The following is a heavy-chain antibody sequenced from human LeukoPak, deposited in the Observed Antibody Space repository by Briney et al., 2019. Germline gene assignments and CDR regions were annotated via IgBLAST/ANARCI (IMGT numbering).Heavy chain of an antibody. D-gene: IGHD4-17*01. Sequence: GGSLRLSCAASGFTFSTYSMSWVRQAPRKGLEWVSVIYGSGDTTNYADSVKGRFTISRDNAKNTLYLQMNSLRAEDTAVYYCARVSTVTTFDIWGQGTMVTVSS. J-gene: IGHJ3*02. CDR1: GFTFSTYS. CDR3: ARVSTVTTFDI. CDR2: IYGSGDTT. V-gene: IGHV3-23*01.